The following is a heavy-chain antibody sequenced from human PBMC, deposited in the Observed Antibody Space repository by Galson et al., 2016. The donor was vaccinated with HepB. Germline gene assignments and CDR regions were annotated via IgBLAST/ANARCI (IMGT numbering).Heavy chain of an antibody. CDR3: GRNVYGSTSPDY. CDR1: GFTFSRYW. V-gene: IGHV3-7*03. J-gene: IGHJ4*02. Sequence: SLRLSCAASGFTFSRYWMSWVRQAPGKGLEWVANINEDGSLRIYVDSVRGRFTISRDNAKTSLYLHMDSLRAKDTALYYCGRNVYGSTSPDYWGQGILVTVSS. CDR2: INEDGSLR. D-gene: IGHD2/OR15-2a*01.